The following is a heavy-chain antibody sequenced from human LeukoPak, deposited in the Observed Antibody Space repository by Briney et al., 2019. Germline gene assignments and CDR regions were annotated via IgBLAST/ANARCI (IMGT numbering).Heavy chain of an antibody. J-gene: IGHJ4*02. D-gene: IGHD6-13*01. CDR3: ARGTGAGGRGRLDS. Sequence: ASVKVSCKASVYTFTDYYIHWVRQAPGQGLEWMGWINPNSGGTNYAHKFLGRVTMTRDTSISTAYMDLSGLRSDDTAVYFCARGTGAGGRGRLDSWGQGTLVTVSS. CDR2: INPNSGGT. CDR1: VYTFTDYY. V-gene: IGHV1-2*07.